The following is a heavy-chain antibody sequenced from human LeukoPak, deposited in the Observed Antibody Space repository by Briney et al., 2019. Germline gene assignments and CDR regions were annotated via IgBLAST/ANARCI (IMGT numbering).Heavy chain of an antibody. Sequence: GASVTVSCKASGYTFTRSFMHWVRQAPGQGLEWMGWINPNSGGTNYAQKFQGRVTMTRHTSISTAYMELSRQRSNDTAVYYCASSKTDYYFDYWGQGTLVTVSS. D-gene: IGHD1-14*01. V-gene: IGHV1-2*02. CDR1: GYTFTRSF. CDR2: INPNSGGT. J-gene: IGHJ4*02. CDR3: ASSKTDYYFDY.